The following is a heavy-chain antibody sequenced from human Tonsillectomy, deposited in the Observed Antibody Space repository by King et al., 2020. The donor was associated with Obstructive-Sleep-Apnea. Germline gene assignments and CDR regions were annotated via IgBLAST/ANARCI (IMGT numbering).Heavy chain of an antibody. D-gene: IGHD6-19*01. CDR3: ARDWAAPDIAVAGSNYGMDV. Sequence: HVQLVESGAEVKKPGASVRLSCKASGYTFTTYYVHWVRQAPGQGLEWMGIINPSGGGTTYAQKFQGRVTMTRDTSTSTVFMELSSLRSEDTAVYYCARDWAAPDIAVAGSNYGMDVGGQGTTVTV. J-gene: IGHJ6*02. V-gene: IGHV1-46*01. CDR1: GYTFTTYY. CDR2: INPSGGGT.